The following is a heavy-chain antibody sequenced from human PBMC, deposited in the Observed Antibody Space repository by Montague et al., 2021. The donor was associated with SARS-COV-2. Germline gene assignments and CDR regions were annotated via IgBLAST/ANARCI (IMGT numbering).Heavy chain of an antibody. CDR2: IYWDDDK. Sequence: PALVKPTQTLTLTCTFSGFSLSTSGVGVGWIRQPPGEAPAWLAPIYWDDDKRYSPSLKTRLTITKDTSRNQVVLTMTNVDPGDTGTYFCARYTSRMYGSFDYWGQGALVSVSS. CDR3: ARYTSRMYGSFDY. CDR1: GFSLSTSGVG. D-gene: IGHD3-16*02. J-gene: IGHJ4*02. V-gene: IGHV2-5*02.